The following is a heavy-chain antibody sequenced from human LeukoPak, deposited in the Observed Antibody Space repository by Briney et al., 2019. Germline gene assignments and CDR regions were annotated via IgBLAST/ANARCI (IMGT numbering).Heavy chain of an antibody. CDR1: GGTFSSYA. CDR2: IIPIFGTA. CDR3: ARVNDYGDYYFDY. J-gene: IGHJ4*02. Sequence: EASVKVSCKASGGTFSSYAISWVRQAPGQGLEWMGGIIPIFGTANYAQKFQGRVTITADKSTSTAYMELSSLRSEDTAVYYCARVNDYGDYYFDYRGQGTLVTVSS. V-gene: IGHV1-69*06. D-gene: IGHD4-17*01.